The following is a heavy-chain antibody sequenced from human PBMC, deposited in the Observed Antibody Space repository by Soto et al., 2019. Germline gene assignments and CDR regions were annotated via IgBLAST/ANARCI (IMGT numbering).Heavy chain of an antibody. Sequence: QVQLQESGPGLVKPSQTLSLTCTVSGDSIGSGDFFWSWIRQPPGKGLEWIGDTYYSGTTFYNPSLKSRLTMPVDTSKNQFSLNLNSVTAADTAVYFCARSVHGLHDYWGQGTLVTVPS. J-gene: IGHJ4*02. CDR3: ARSVHGLHDY. CDR2: TYYSGTT. V-gene: IGHV4-30-4*01. CDR1: GDSIGSGDFF.